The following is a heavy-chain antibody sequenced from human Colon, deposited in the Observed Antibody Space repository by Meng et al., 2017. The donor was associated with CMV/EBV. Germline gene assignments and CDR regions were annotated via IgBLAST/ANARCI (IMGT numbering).Heavy chain of an antibody. CDR1: GLTFTSYD. D-gene: IGHD2-15*01. J-gene: IGHJ4*02. Sequence: EVGVVGSGGGVGEAGGSMGVSGAAAGLTFTSYDMSWVRQAPGKGLEWVSTIGRGSGANYADSVKGRFTMSRDNSKNTVYLEMNNLRAEDTAIYYCARDRWFTFWGQGVLVTVSS. V-gene: IGHV3-23*04. CDR3: ARDRWFTF. CDR2: IGRGSGA.